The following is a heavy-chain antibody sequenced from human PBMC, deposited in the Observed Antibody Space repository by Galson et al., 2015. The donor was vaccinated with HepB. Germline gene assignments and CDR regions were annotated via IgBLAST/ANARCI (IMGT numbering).Heavy chain of an antibody. CDR2: TYYRSKWYK. Sequence: CAISGDSVSSNSAVWNWIRQSPSRGLEWPGRTYYRSKWYKDYALFVKSRITINPDTSRNQFSLQLNSVTPEDTAVYYCARVPVASYGMDVWGQGTTVTVSS. J-gene: IGHJ6*02. CDR3: ARVPVASYGMDV. V-gene: IGHV6-1*01. D-gene: IGHD2-2*01. CDR1: GDSVSSNSAV.